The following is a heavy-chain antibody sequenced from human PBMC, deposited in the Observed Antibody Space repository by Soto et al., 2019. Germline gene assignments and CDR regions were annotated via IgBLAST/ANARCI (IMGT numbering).Heavy chain of an antibody. D-gene: IGHD2-15*01. J-gene: IGHJ6*02. CDR3: ARGTILAYYYYGMDV. V-gene: IGHV1-18*04. CDR2: ISAYNGNR. Sequence: ASVKVSCKASEYTFTNYYIHWIRQAPGQGLEWMGWISAYNGNRNYAQKFQGRVTMTTDTSTSTAYMELRSLRSDDTAVYYCARGTILAYYYYGMDVWGQGTTVTVSS. CDR1: EYTFTNYY.